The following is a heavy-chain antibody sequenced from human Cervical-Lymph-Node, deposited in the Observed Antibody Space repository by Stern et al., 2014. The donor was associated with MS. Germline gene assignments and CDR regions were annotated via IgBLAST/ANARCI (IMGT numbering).Heavy chain of an antibody. V-gene: IGHV3-30*01. D-gene: IGHD3-22*01. J-gene: IGHJ4*02. CDR3: ARDPYHYDSRAALFDY. Sequence: QVQLVDYGGGVVQPGRSLRLSCAASGVTFSSYAMHWVRQAPGKGLAWVPVISYDGSNKYYADSVKGRFTISRDNSKNTLYLQMNSLRAEDTAVYYCARDPYHYDSRAALFDYWGQGTLVTVSS. CDR2: ISYDGSNK. CDR1: GVTFSSYA.